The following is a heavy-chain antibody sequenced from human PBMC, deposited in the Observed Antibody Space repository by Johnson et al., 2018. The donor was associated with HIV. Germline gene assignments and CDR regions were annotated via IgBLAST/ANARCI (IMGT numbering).Heavy chain of an antibody. CDR1: GFTFDDYG. Sequence: VQLVESGGGVVQPGRSLRLSCAASGFTFDDYGMSWVRQAPGKGLEWVSGISGSGGSTYYADSVKGRFTISRDNSKNTLYLQMNSLRAEDTAVYYCVYAGPTFLDAFDIWGQGTMVTVSS. J-gene: IGHJ3*02. CDR3: VYAGPTFLDAFDI. D-gene: IGHD2-8*01. V-gene: IGHV3-23*04. CDR2: ISGSGGST.